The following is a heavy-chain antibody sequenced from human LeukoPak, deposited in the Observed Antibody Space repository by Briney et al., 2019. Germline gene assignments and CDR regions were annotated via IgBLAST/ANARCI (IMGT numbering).Heavy chain of an antibody. J-gene: IGHJ3*02. CDR3: AGDGYGSGSYAFDI. Sequence: SETLSLTCTVSGGSISSYYWSWIRQPPGKGLEWIGNIYYSGRTNYNPSLKSRVTISVDTSKNQFSLKLSSVTAADTALYYCAGDGYGSGSYAFDIWGQGTMVTVSS. V-gene: IGHV4-59*01. D-gene: IGHD3-10*01. CDR1: GGSISSYY. CDR2: IYYSGRT.